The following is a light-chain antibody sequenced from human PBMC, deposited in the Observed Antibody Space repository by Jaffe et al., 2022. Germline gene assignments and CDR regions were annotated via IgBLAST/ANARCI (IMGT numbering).Light chain of an antibody. CDR3: MQAAQFPVT. V-gene: IGKV2-24*01. J-gene: IGKJ4*01. Sequence: DIVLTQTPLSSPVTLGQPASISCKSSQSLVDSSGNTYLSWLQQRPGQPPRLLIYYISNRFSGVPDRFIGSGAGTDFTLQISRVEAEDVGVYYCMQAAQFPVTFGGGTKVEIK. CDR1: QSLVDSSGNTY. CDR2: YIS.